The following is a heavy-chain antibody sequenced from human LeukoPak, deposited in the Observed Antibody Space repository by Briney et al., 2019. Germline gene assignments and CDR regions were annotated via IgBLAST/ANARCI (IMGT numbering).Heavy chain of an antibody. CDR2: INHSGST. V-gene: IGHV4-34*01. D-gene: IGHD6-13*01. CDR3: AGLATGFNWFDP. CDR1: GGSFSGYY. J-gene: IGHJ5*02. Sequence: SETLSLTCAVYGGSFSGYYWSWIRQSPGKGLEWIGEINHSGSTNYNPSLKSRVTISVDTSKNQFSLKLSSVTAADTAVYYCAGLATGFNWFDPWGQGTLVTVSS.